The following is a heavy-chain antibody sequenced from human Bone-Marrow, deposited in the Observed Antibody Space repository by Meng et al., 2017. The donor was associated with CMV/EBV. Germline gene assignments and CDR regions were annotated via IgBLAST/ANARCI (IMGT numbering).Heavy chain of an antibody. CDR3: ARGLDSSGYEDY. CDR2: INHSGSA. Sequence: GSLRLSCAVYGGSFSDYYWNWIRQPPGKGLEWIGEINHSGSANYNPSLRGRVTMSVDTSKNLFFLKLSSVTAADTAVYYCARGLDSSGYEDYWGQGTLVTVSS. J-gene: IGHJ4*02. D-gene: IGHD3-22*01. V-gene: IGHV4-34*01. CDR1: GGSFSDYY.